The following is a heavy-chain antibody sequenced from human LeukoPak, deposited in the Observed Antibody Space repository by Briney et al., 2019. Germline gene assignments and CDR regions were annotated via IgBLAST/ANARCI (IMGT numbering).Heavy chain of an antibody. CDR3: ARHSVATALYYYYYMDV. V-gene: IGHV4-34*01. Sequence: PSETLSLTCAVYGGSFSGYYWSWIRQPPGKGLEWIGEINHSGSTNYNPSLKSRVTISVDTSKNQFSLKLSSVTAADTAVYYCARHSVATALYYYYYMDVWGKGTTVTISS. D-gene: IGHD5-12*01. CDR2: INHSGST. CDR1: GGSFSGYY. J-gene: IGHJ6*03.